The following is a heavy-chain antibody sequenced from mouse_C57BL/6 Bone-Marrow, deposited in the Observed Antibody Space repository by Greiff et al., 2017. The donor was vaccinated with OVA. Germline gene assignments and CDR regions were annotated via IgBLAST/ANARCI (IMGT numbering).Heavy chain of an antibody. CDR3: ARRSYDGNYWFAD. CDR1: GYTFTSYW. CDR2: IYPGSGST. J-gene: IGHJ3*01. Sequence: VQLQQPGAELVKPGASVKMSCKASGYTFTSYWITWVKPRPGQGLEWIGDIYPGSGSTNYNEKFKSKATPTVDTSSSTAYMQLSSLTSEDAAVYDCARRSYDGNYWFADWGQGTLVTVSA. D-gene: IGHD2-1*01. V-gene: IGHV1-55*01.